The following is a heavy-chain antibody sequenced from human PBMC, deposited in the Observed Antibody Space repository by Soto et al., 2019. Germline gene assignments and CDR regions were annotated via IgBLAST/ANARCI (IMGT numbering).Heavy chain of an antibody. CDR2: ISAYNGNT. D-gene: IGHD3-10*01. CDR1: GYTFTSYG. V-gene: IGHV1-18*01. CDR3: AVAYGSGSAGPPVGMDV. J-gene: IGHJ6*02. Sequence: QVQLVQSGAEVKKPGASVKVSCKASGYTFTSYGISWVRQAPGQGLEWMGWISAYNGNTNYAQKLQGRVTMTTDTSTSTAYMERRRLRSDDPAVYYFAVAYGSGSAGPPVGMDVWGQGTTVTVSS.